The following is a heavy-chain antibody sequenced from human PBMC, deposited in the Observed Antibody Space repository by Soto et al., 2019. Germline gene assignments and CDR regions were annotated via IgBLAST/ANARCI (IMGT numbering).Heavy chain of an antibody. CDR2: IYYSGST. Sequence: SETLSLTCTVSGGSISSSSYYWGWIRQPPGKGLEWIGSIYYSGSTYYNPSLKSRVTISVDTSKNQFSLKLSSVTAADTAVYYCARHRLDIVVVVAATRGRNYGMDVWGQGTTVTVSS. CDR1: GGSISSSSYY. V-gene: IGHV4-39*01. D-gene: IGHD2-15*01. J-gene: IGHJ6*02. CDR3: ARHRLDIVVVVAATRGRNYGMDV.